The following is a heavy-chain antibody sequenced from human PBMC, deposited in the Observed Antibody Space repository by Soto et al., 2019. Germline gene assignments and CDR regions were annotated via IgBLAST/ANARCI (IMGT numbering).Heavy chain of an antibody. J-gene: IGHJ4*02. D-gene: IGHD5-12*01. V-gene: IGHV3-23*01. Sequence: GGSLRLSCAASGFTFGTYAMNWVRQAPGKGLEWVSFISNAAGSTYYADSVNGRFTISRDNSKSTLYLLINNLRAEDTATYYCAKDRAGGGYEGFDSWGQGTLVTVSS. CDR1: GFTFGTYA. CDR3: AKDRAGGGYEGFDS. CDR2: ISNAAGST.